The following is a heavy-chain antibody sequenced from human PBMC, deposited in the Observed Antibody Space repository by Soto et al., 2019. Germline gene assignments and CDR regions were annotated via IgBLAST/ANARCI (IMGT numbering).Heavy chain of an antibody. Sequence: QVQLQESGPGLVKPSGTLSLTCAVSGGSISSSNWWSWVRQPPGKGLEWIGEIYHSGSTNYNPSLKRRVTISVDKSKNQFSLKLSSVTAADTAVYYCARWYSSGWYDLRGWFDPWGQGTLVTVSS. CDR3: ARWYSSGWYDLRGWFDP. D-gene: IGHD6-19*01. CDR1: GGSISSSNW. J-gene: IGHJ5*02. V-gene: IGHV4-4*02. CDR2: IYHSGST.